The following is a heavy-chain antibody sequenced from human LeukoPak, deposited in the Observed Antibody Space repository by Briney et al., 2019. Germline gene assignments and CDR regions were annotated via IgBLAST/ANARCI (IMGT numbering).Heavy chain of an antibody. CDR1: EFTFSSYA. D-gene: IGHD1-1*01. Sequence: PGGSLRLSCVASEFTFSSYAMHWVRHGPGRGLEYVSAISSNGRSTYYANSVKGRFTISRDNSKNTLYLQMGSLRAEDMAVYYCARGNGGEGSYYYYMDVWGKGTTVTVSS. CDR2: ISSNGRST. V-gene: IGHV3-64*01. J-gene: IGHJ6*03. CDR3: ARGNGGEGSYYYYMDV.